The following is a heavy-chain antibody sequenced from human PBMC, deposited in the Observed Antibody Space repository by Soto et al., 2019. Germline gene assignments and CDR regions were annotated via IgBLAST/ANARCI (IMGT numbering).Heavy chain of an antibody. V-gene: IGHV4-4*02. CDR3: ARRQRITMVRGVKVFQGIDY. J-gene: IGHJ4*02. CDR1: GGSISSSNW. D-gene: IGHD3-10*01. CDR2: IYHSGST. Sequence: QVQLQESGPGLVKPSGTLSLTCAVSGGSISSSNWWSWVRQPPGKGLEWIGEIYHSGSTNYNPSLKRRVTISVDQSKNQFSRKLSSVTAADTAVYYCARRQRITMVRGVKVFQGIDYWGQGTLVTVSS.